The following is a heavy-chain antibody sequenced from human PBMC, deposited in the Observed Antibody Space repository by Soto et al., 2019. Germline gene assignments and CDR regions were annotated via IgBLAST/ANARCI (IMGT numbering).Heavy chain of an antibody. Sequence: PGGSLRLSCAASGFTFSSYGMHWVRQAPGKGLEWVAVISYDGSNKYYADSVKGRFTISRDNSKNTLYLQMNSLRAEDTAVYYCAKESSSTSFAFDYWGQGTQVTVSS. J-gene: IGHJ4*02. CDR1: GFTFSSYG. D-gene: IGHD2-2*01. V-gene: IGHV3-30*18. CDR2: ISYDGSNK. CDR3: AKESSSTSFAFDY.